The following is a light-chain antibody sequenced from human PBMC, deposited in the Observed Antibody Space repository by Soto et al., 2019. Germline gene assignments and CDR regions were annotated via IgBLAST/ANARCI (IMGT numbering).Light chain of an antibody. V-gene: IGKV1-27*01. J-gene: IGKJ3*01. Sequence: DIQMTQSPSSLSASVGDRVTITCRASQGMSNYLAWYQQKPVKVPRLMIYAASTLRAGVPSRFSGSGSGTDFTLTISRLQPEDVATYYYQKYNSAPFTFGPGTKVDIK. CDR1: QGMSNY. CDR3: QKYNSAPFT. CDR2: AAS.